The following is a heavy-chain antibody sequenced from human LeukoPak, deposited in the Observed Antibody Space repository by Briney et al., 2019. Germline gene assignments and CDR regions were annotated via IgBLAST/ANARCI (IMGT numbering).Heavy chain of an antibody. CDR2: ISAYNGNT. V-gene: IGHV1-18*01. J-gene: IGHJ6*02. Sequence: ASVKVSCKASGYTFTSYDINRVRQATGQGLEWMGWISAYNGNTNYAQKLQGRVTMTTDTSTSTAYMELRSLRSDDTAVYYCARDPKRMVRGTYYGMDVWGQGTTVTVSS. CDR3: ARDPKRMVRGTYYGMDV. D-gene: IGHD3-10*01. CDR1: GYTFTSYD.